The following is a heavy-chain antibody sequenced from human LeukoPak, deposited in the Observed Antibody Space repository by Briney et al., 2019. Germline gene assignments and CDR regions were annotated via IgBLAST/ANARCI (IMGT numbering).Heavy chain of an antibody. CDR3: ASRRGYDSSGYYYGIDY. CDR1: GGSFSGYY. D-gene: IGHD3-22*01. J-gene: IGHJ4*02. Sequence: SETLSLTCAVYGGSFSGYYWSWIRQPPGKGLEWIGEINHSGSTNYNPSLKSRVTMSVDTSKNQFSLKLSSVTAADTAVYYCASRRGYDSSGYYYGIDYWGQGTLVTVSS. CDR2: INHSGST. V-gene: IGHV4-34*01.